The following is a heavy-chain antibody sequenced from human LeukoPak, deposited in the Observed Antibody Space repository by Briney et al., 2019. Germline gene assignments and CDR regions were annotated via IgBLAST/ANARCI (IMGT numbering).Heavy chain of an antibody. V-gene: IGHV3-23*01. CDR1: GFTFSSYA. CDR2: ISGSGGST. CDR3: AKDRSGIAAAGTTGYFDY. Sequence: GGSLRLSCAASGFTFSSYAMSWVRQAPGKGLEWVSAISGSGGSTYYADSVKGRFTISRDNSKNPLYLQMNSLRAEDTAVYYCAKDRSGIAAAGTTGYFDYWGQGTLVTVSS. D-gene: IGHD6-13*01. J-gene: IGHJ4*02.